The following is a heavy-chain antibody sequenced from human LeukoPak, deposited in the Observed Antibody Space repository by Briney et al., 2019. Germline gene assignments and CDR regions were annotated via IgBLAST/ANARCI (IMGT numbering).Heavy chain of an antibody. CDR2: INHSGST. CDR1: GGSFSGYY. CDR3: ARLYCSGGSRSWFDP. J-gene: IGHJ5*02. D-gene: IGHD2-15*01. Sequence: SETLSLTCAVYGGSFSGYYWSWIRQPPGKGLEWIGEINHSGSTNYNPSLKSRVTISVDTSKNQFSLKLSSVTAADTAVYYCARLYCSGGSRSWFDPWGQGTLVTVSS. V-gene: IGHV4-34*01.